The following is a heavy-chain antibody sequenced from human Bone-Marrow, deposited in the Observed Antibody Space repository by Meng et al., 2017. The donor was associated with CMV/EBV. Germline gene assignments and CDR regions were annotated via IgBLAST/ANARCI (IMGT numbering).Heavy chain of an antibody. D-gene: IGHD2-15*01. V-gene: IGHV3-30-3*01. CDR2: ISYDGSNK. Sequence: GESLKISCAASGFTFSSYAMHWVRQAPGKGLEWVAVISYDGSNKYYADSVKGRFTISRDNSKNTLYLQMNSLRAEDTAVYYCARESTRGLTRWFDPWGQGNLVTVSS. CDR1: GFTFSSYA. CDR3: ARESTRGLTRWFDP. J-gene: IGHJ5*02.